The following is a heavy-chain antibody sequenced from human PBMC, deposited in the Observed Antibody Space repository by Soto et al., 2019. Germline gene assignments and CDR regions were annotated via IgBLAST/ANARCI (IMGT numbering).Heavy chain of an antibody. CDR3: AREWEYYYYYMDV. CDR1: GFTLRSYS. D-gene: IGHD1-26*01. J-gene: IGHJ6*03. V-gene: IGHV3-48*01. Sequence: GGYLRLPRAAPGFTLRSYSMNWVPQAPGKGPEWVSYISSSSSTIYYADSVKGRFTISRDNAKNSLYLQMNSLRAEDTAVYYCAREWEYYYYYMDVWGNGTTVTVSS. CDR2: ISSSSSTI.